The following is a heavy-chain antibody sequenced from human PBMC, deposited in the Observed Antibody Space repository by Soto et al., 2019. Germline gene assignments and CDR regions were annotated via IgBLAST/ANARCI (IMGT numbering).Heavy chain of an antibody. J-gene: IGHJ6*02. Sequence: SVKVSCKASGYTFTSYGISWVRQAPGQGLEWMGWISAYNGNTNYAQKLQGRVTMTTDTSTSTAYMELRSLRSDDTAVYYCARDQSSITIFGVVAYYYYYGMDVWGQGTTVTVSS. V-gene: IGHV1-18*01. CDR2: ISAYNGNT. CDR1: GYTFTSYG. D-gene: IGHD3-3*01. CDR3: ARDQSSITIFGVVAYYYYYGMDV.